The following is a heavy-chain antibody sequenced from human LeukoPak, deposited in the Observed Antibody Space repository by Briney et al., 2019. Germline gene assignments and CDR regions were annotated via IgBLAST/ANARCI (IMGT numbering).Heavy chain of an antibody. D-gene: IGHD3-22*01. CDR3: ARDQTLYDSSGYDY. CDR2: IYSGGST. CDR1: GFLVSSNY. Sequence: GGSLRLSCAASGFLVSSNYMSWVRQAPRKGLEWVSVIYSGGSTYYADPVKGRFTISRDNSKNTLYLQMNSLRAEDTAVYYCARDQTLYDSSGYDYWGQGTLVTVSS. V-gene: IGHV3-66*02. J-gene: IGHJ4*02.